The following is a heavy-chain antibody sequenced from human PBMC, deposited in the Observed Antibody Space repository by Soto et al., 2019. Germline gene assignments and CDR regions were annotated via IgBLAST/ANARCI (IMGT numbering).Heavy chain of an antibody. V-gene: IGHV3-30*18. J-gene: IGHJ4*02. D-gene: IGHD1-26*01. Sequence: GGSLRLSCAASGFTFSTYGMYWVRQAPGKGLEWVAVISYDGSKIYYGDSVKGRFTISRDNSKNTLYLQMNSLRVEDTAVYYCGKDGGQWELLRQALDYWGQGTLVTVSS. CDR1: GFTFSTYG. CDR2: ISYDGSKI. CDR3: GKDGGQWELLRQALDY.